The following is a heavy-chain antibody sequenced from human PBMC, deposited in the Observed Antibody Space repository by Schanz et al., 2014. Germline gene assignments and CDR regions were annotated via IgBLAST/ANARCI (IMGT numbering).Heavy chain of an antibody. CDR2: ISVYTGNT. J-gene: IGHJ3*01. CDR3: ERAEHHILDA. CDR1: VYTFTTYA. V-gene: IGHV1-18*01. Sequence: RVSCKASVYTFTTYAMSWLRHAPRQGLEWVGLISVYTGNTKYGQKVLGRVTMTADTDTNKACMDRRILESDDTGVYYGERAEHHILDA. D-gene: IGHD3-9*01.